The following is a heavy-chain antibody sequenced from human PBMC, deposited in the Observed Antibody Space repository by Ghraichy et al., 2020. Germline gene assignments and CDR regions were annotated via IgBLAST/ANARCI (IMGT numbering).Heavy chain of an antibody. CDR2: IYYSGST. V-gene: IGHV4-31*03. D-gene: IGHD2-15*01. J-gene: IGHJ3*02. CDR1: GGSISSGGYY. CDR3: AREVSTPDAFDI. Sequence: SETLSLTCTVSGGSISSGGYYWSWIRQHPGKGLEWIGYIYYSGSTYYNPSLKSRVTISVDTSKNQFSLKLSSVTAADTAVYYCAREVSTPDAFDIWGQGTMVTVSS.